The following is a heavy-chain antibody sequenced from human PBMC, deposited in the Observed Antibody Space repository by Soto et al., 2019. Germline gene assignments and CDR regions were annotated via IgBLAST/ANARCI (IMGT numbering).Heavy chain of an antibody. J-gene: IGHJ4*02. V-gene: IGHV4-39*01. CDR1: GGSISSSSYY. D-gene: IGHD6-19*01. Sequence: QLQLQESGPGLVKPSETLSLTCTVSGGSISSSSYYWGWIRQPPGKGLEWIGSIYYSGSTYYNPSLKSRVTISVDTSKNQCSLTLSSVTAADTAVYYCERHRSGWYRFDYWGQGTLVTVSS. CDR2: IYYSGST. CDR3: ERHRSGWYRFDY.